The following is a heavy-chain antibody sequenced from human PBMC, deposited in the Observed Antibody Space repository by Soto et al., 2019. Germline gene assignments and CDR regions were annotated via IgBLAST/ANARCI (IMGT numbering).Heavy chain of an antibody. CDR1: RFTFTNYG. Sequence: EVQLLESGGGLVQPGGSLRLSCTTSRFTFTNYGMNWVRQAPGKGLEWVAGVSARGRDTSYADSVKGRFIISRDNSNNALYLQMNSLRAGDTAVYFCAKGTLVKPPGTRAFDIWGQGTMVIVSS. V-gene: IGHV3-23*01. CDR3: AKGTLVKPPGTRAFDI. D-gene: IGHD6-13*01. CDR2: VSARGRDT. J-gene: IGHJ3*02.